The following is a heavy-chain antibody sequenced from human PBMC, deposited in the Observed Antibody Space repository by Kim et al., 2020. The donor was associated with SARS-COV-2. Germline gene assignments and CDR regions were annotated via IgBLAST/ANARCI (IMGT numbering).Heavy chain of an antibody. Sequence: SETLSLTCTVSGGSISSYYWSWIRQPPGKGLEWIGYIYYSGSTNYNPSLKSRVTISVDTSKNQFSLKLSSVTAADTAVYYCARSASGSYPDYYYYYMDVWGKGTTVTVSS. CDR3: ARSASGSYPDYYYYYMDV. D-gene: IGHD1-26*01. V-gene: IGHV4-59*08. CDR2: IYYSGST. CDR1: GGSISSYY. J-gene: IGHJ6*03.